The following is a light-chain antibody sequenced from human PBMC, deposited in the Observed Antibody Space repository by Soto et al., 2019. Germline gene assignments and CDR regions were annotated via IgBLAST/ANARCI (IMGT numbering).Light chain of an antibody. Sequence: QSALTQPASVSGSPGQSITISCTGTSGDIGSYTYVSWYQQYPGKAPKLLISEVTNRPSGVSNRFSGSKSGNTASLTISGLQAEDEALYYCSSYTTNSPPVVFGGGTKLTVL. J-gene: IGLJ2*01. CDR1: SGDIGSYTY. CDR3: SSYTTNSPPVV. CDR2: EVT. V-gene: IGLV2-14*01.